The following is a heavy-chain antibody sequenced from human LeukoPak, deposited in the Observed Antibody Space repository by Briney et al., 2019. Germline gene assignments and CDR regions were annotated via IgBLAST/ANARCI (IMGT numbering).Heavy chain of an antibody. CDR1: GFTFSSYS. J-gene: IGHJ4*02. D-gene: IGHD1-26*01. CDR2: ISSSSSYI. Sequence: GGSLRLSCAASGFTFSSYSMNWVRQAPGKGLEWVSSISSSSSYIYYADSVKGRFTISRDNSKNMLYLRMNSLRAEDTAVYYCAKDPAGGSYSYSFDYWGQGTLVTVSS. CDR3: AKDPAGGSYSYSFDY. V-gene: IGHV3-21*04.